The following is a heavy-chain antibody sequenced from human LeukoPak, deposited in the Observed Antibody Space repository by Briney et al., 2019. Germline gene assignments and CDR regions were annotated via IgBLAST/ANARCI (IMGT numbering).Heavy chain of an antibody. D-gene: IGHD1-1*01. J-gene: IGHJ4*02. CDR2: ISSSSSYI. CDR3: ARAKWSTGTTY. CDR1: GFTFSSYS. Sequence: GGSLRLSCAASGFTFSSYSMNWVRQAPGKGLEWVSSISSSSSYIYYADSVKGRFTISRDNAKNSLYLQMNSLRAEDTAVYYCARAKWSTGTTYWGQGTLVTVFS. V-gene: IGHV3-21*01.